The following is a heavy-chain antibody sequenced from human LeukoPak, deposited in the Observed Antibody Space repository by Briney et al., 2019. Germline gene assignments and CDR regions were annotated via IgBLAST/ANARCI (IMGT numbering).Heavy chain of an antibody. CDR3: ARHVCATGGRCYDWFDA. J-gene: IGHJ5*02. D-gene: IGHD2-15*01. CDR2: IYPGDSNT. Sequence: GESLKISCXGSGYSFTTYWIAWVRQMPGKGLEWMGIIYPGDSNTRYSPSFQGQVTMSADKSITTAYLQWSSLKATDTAIYYCARHVCATGGRCYDWFDAWGQGTLVTVSS. CDR1: GYSFTTYW. V-gene: IGHV5-51*01.